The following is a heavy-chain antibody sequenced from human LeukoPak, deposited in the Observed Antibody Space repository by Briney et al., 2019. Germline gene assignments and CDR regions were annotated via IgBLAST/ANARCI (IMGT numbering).Heavy chain of an antibody. CDR2: ISGSGGST. CDR3: AKPLEYYYDSSGPWDFFQH. D-gene: IGHD3-22*01. J-gene: IGHJ1*01. V-gene: IGHV3-23*01. CDR1: GFTVSSNY. Sequence: GGSLRLSCAASGFTVSSNYVSWVRQAPGKGLEWVSAISGSGGSTYYADSVKGRFTISRDNSKNTLYLQMNSLRAEDTAVYYCAKPLEYYYDSSGPWDFFQHWGQGTLVTVSS.